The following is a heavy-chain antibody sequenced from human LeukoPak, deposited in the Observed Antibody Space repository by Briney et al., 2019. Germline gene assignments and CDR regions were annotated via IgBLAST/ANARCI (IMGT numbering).Heavy chain of an antibody. V-gene: IGHV4-59*01. CDR2: IYGSGYT. Sequence: SETLSLTCTVSGGSISGWYWSWIRRPPGKGLEWIGNIYGSGYTNYNPSLKSRVTMSIDTSKNHFSLKLTSVTAADTATYYCARETSLAGFASGLGFNYWGQGILVSVSS. J-gene: IGHJ4*01. CDR1: GGSISGWY. CDR3: ARETSLAGFASGLGFNY. D-gene: IGHD6-19*01.